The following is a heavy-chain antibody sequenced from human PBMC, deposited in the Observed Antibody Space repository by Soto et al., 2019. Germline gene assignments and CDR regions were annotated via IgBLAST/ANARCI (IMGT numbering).Heavy chain of an antibody. J-gene: IGHJ4*02. CDR2: ISSAGGT. Sequence: EVQLVESGGGLVQPGGSLRLSCAASGITVTNCFMTWVRQAPGKGLEWVSVISSAGGTYYADSVKGSFTISRDNYRNTLYLQINTPRAEDTAVYYCARDELGGAYDFWHGGQGTLVTVSS. V-gene: IGHV3-66*01. CDR1: GITVTNCF. CDR3: ARDELGGAYDFWH. D-gene: IGHD3-3*01.